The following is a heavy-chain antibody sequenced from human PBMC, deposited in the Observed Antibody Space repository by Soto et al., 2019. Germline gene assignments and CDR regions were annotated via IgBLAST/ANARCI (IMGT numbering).Heavy chain of an antibody. CDR2: IFYSGST. V-gene: IGHV4-39*07. CDR3: ARDSYYGDFFDY. J-gene: IGHJ4*02. D-gene: IGHD4-17*01. CDR1: GGSISSSRSY. Sequence: PSETLSLTCNVSGGSISSSRSYWAWIRQPPGKGLEWIANIFYSGSTYYNPSLKSRVTVSVDTSKNQFSLKLSSATAADTAVYYCARDSYYGDFFDYWGQGTLVTVSS.